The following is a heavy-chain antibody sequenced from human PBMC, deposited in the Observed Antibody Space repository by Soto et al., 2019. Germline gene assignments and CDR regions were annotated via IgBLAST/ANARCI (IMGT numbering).Heavy chain of an antibody. J-gene: IGHJ4*02. CDR1: GFTFSDRA. CDR2: LTPRGFNT. D-gene: IGHD3-10*01. Sequence: EVQLLESGGDLVQPGGSLRLSCAASGFTFSDRAMTWVRQAPGKGLEWVSALTPRGFNTYYTDSVRGRFTIYRDNSRNTLYLEMKSLRAEDTATYYCAVSHYHGSGSPYDYWGQGTLVAVSS. V-gene: IGHV3-23*01. CDR3: AVSHYHGSGSPYDY.